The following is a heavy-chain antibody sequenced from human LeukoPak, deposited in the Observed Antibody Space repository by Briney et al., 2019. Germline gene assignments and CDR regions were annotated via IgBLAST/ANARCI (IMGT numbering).Heavy chain of an antibody. CDR1: GFSFSSYS. CDR2: ISSSSSYI. D-gene: IGHD1-26*01. J-gene: IGHJ4*02. V-gene: IGHV3-21*01. Sequence: PGGSLRLSCAASGFSFSSYSMNWVRQAPGKGLEWVSSISSSSSYIYYADSVKGRFTISRDNAKNSLYLQMNSLRAEDTAVYYCASERRHSGSYADFDSWGQGTLVTVSS. CDR3: ASERRHSGSYADFDS.